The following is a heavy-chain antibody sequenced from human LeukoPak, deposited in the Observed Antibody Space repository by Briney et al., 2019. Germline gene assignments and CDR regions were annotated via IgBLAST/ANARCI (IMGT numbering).Heavy chain of an antibody. D-gene: IGHD1-26*01. Sequence: SGTLSLTCTVFGDSVSSSNYYWAWFRQPPGKGLDWIGSLYYDGRTYYSPSLESRVTVSVDTSKNQFALKLTSVTAADTAVYYCARWRGKWDVNWFDPWGPGTLVTVSS. J-gene: IGHJ5*02. CDR1: GDSVSSSNYY. CDR3: ARWRGKWDVNWFDP. V-gene: IGHV4-39*01. CDR2: LYYDGRT.